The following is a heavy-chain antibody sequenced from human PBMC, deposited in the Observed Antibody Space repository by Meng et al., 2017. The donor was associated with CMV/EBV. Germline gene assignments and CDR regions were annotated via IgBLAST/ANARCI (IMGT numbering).Heavy chain of an antibody. D-gene: IGHD3-3*01. CDR1: GYTFTGYY. V-gene: IGHV1-2*02. Sequence: ASVKVSCKASGYTFTGYYMHWVRQAPGQGLEWMGWINPNSGGTNYAQKFQGRVNMTRETSISTAYMELSRLRSDDTAVYYCAREQRRYDFWMGYRDYYYGMDVWGQGTTVTVSS. CDR2: INPNSGGT. J-gene: IGHJ6*02. CDR3: AREQRRYDFWMGYRDYYYGMDV.